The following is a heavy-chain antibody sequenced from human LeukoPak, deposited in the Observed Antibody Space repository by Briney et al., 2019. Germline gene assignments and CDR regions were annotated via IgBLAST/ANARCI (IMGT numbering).Heavy chain of an antibody. CDR1: GGSFSGYY. J-gene: IGHJ6*02. CDR3: ARGPRGGYGDYVGTFYYYYYGMDV. V-gene: IGHV4-34*01. CDR2: INHSGST. D-gene: IGHD4-17*01. Sequence: SETLSLTCAVYGGSFSGYYWSWIRQPPGKGLEWIGEINHSGSTNYNPSLKSRVTISVDTSKNQFSLKLSSVTAADAAVYYCARGPRGGYGDYVGTFYYYYYGMDVWGQGTTVTASS.